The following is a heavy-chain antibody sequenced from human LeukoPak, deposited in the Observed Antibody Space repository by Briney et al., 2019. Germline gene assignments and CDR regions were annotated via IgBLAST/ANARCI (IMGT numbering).Heavy chain of an antibody. CDR1: GGTFSSYA. Sequence: SVKVSCKASGGTFSSYAISWVRQAPGQGLEWMGRIIPIFGTANYAQKFQGRVTITTDESTSTAYMELSSLRSEDTAVYYCARPLGGYDAFDIWGQGTMVTVSS. V-gene: IGHV1-69*05. J-gene: IGHJ3*02. CDR3: ARPLGGYDAFDI. CDR2: IIPIFGTA. D-gene: IGHD3-16*01.